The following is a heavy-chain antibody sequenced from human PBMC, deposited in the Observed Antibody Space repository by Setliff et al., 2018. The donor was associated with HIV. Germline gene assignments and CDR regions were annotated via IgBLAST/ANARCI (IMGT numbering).Heavy chain of an antibody. CDR3: ASEAWTSYRSSSGYYYYYMDV. Sequence: PSETLSLTCTVSGDSVSSASYYWSWIRQPPGKGLEWIGYIYYSGTTKYNPSLKSRVTISVDTSKNQFSLKLSSVTAADTAVYYCASEAWTSYRSSSGYYYYYMDVWGKWTTVTVSS. CDR2: IYYSGTT. D-gene: IGHD6-6*01. J-gene: IGHJ6*03. V-gene: IGHV4-61*01. CDR1: GDSVSSASYY.